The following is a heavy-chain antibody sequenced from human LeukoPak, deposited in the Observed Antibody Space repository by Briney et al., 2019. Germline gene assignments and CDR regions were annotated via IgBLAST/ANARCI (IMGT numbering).Heavy chain of an antibody. CDR1: GFTFNIYA. J-gene: IGHJ4*02. CDR2: ISFDGGHK. V-gene: IGHV3-30*04. D-gene: IGHD3-22*01. CDR3: ARDLEAGDSSGYYYDGMDY. Sequence: GGSLKLSCAASGFTFNIYAMHWVRQAPGKGLEWVAVISFDGGHKYYAESVKGRFTVSRDNSKNTVNLQMNSLRDGDTAVYYCARDLEAGDSSGYYYDGMDYWGQGTLVTVSS.